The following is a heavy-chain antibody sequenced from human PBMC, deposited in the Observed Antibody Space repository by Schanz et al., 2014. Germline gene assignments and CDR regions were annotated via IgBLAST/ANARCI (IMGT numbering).Heavy chain of an antibody. D-gene: IGHD3-16*01. CDR2: TSTDGTKT. J-gene: IGHJ4*02. CDR3: AKHRHYADNNGYPGIDY. V-gene: IGHV3-30*04. CDR1: GFTFRGHA. Sequence: QVQLVESGGGVVQPGTSLRLSCAASGFTFRGHAMHWVRQAPGQGLEKVAVTSTDGTKTYYAASVRGRFTISRDNSKNTVYLQMNSLRAEDTAVYYCAKHRHYADNNGYPGIDYWGQGTLVTVSS.